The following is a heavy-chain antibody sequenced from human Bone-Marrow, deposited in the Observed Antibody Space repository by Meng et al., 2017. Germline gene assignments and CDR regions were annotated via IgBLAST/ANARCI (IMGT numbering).Heavy chain of an antibody. CDR2: ISYSGST. Sequence: SETLSLTCTVSGASMRSYYWSWIRQAPGKGLEWIGEISYSGSTKYNPSLNSRVTISIDTSKMQFSLKLSAVAAADTAVDYWASAPRNYEQLTGYYSGAFEIWGQGTMVTVSS. V-gene: IGHV4-59*01. CDR1: GASMRSYY. CDR3: ASAPRNYEQLTGYYSGAFEI. D-gene: IGHD3-9*01. J-gene: IGHJ3*02.